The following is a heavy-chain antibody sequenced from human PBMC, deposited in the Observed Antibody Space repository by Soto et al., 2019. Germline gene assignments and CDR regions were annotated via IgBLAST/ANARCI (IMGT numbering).Heavy chain of an antibody. Sequence: QLVESGGGQVQPGVSLRLSCVSSGFTFNDNYMDWVRQAPGKVLEWLGRIRNKVNSYSIHYAASVNGRFTISRDDLENSVYLQLNSLNTEDTAVYSCLPHRGYTRDHTTYYYYAMDVWGQGVKVTVSS. D-gene: IGHD5-12*01. J-gene: IGHJ6*02. CDR2: IRNKVNSYSI. V-gene: IGHV3-72*01. CDR1: GFTFNDNY. CDR3: LPHRGYTRDHTTYYYYAMDV.